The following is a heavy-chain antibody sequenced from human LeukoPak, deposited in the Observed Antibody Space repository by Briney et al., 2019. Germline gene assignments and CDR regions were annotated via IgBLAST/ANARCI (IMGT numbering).Heavy chain of an antibody. J-gene: IGHJ4*02. CDR1: GFTFSGSA. Sequence: GSLKLSCAASGFTFSGSAMHWFRQASGKGLEWVGRIRSKANSYATAYAASVKGRFTISRDDSKNTAYLQMNSLKTEDTAVYYCTRGSGSPSTLGYWGQGTLVTVSS. CDR3: TRGSGSPSTLGY. V-gene: IGHV3-73*01. D-gene: IGHD3-10*01. CDR2: IRSKANSYAT.